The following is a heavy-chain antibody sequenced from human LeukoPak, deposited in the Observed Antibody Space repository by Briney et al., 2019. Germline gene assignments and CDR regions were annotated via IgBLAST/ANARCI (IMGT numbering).Heavy chain of an antibody. Sequence: GGSLRLSCAASGFTFSSYEMNWVRQAPGTGLEWVTYISSSGSTIYYADSVKGRFTISRDNAKNSLYLQMNSLRAEDTAVYYCGRMGEAYKADYWGTDTLATFP. CDR1: GFTFSSYE. CDR2: ISSSGSTI. D-gene: IGHD5-24*01. J-gene: IGHJ1*01. CDR3: GRMGEAYKADY. V-gene: IGHV3-48*03.